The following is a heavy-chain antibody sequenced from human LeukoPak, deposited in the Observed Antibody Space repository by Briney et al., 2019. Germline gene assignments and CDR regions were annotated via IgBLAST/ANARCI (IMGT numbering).Heavy chain of an antibody. V-gene: IGHV3-23*01. CDR2: IGGSGGST. Sequence: PGGSLRLSCAASGFTFSSYAMSWVRQAPGKGLEWVSAIGGSGGSTYYADSVKGRFTISRDNSKNTLYLQMNSLRVEDTAIYYCAKARYSSSWYHFDYWGQGTLVTVSS. CDR1: GFTFSSYA. D-gene: IGHD6-13*01. J-gene: IGHJ4*02. CDR3: AKARYSSSWYHFDY.